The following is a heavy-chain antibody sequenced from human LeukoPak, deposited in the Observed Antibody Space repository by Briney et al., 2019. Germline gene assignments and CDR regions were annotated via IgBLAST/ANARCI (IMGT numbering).Heavy chain of an antibody. CDR1: GFTLSSYA. J-gene: IGHJ5*02. CDR3: AKGSSGGSLTNWFDP. D-gene: IGHD2-15*01. V-gene: IGHV3-23*01. Sequence: GGSLRLSCAASGFTLSSYAMSWVRQAPGKGLECVSALSGSGGSTYYADSVKGRFTISRDNSKNTLYLQMNSLRAEDTAVYYCAKGSSGGSLTNWFDPWGQGTLVTVSS. CDR2: LSGSGGST.